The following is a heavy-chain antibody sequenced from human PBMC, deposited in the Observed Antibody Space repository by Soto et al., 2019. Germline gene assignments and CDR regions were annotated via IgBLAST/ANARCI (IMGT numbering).Heavy chain of an antibody. J-gene: IGHJ6*04. CDR2: IDNAGTDS. CDR3: ARGWFGPDV. V-gene: IGHV3-74*01. CDR1: GFTLSGRS. D-gene: IGHD3-10*01. Sequence: VQLVESGGGLVQPGGSLRLSCAASGFTLSGRSMHWVRQAPGKGLVWVSGIDNAGTDSTYADSVKGRFTSSRDNAKNMLYLQMNSLRVEDTAVYYCARGWFGPDVWGKGTTATVSS.